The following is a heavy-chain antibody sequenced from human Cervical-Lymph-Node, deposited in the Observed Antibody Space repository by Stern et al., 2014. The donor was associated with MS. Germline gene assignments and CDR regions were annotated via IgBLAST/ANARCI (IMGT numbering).Heavy chain of an antibody. D-gene: IGHD6-13*01. CDR1: GFTFSSYG. Sequence: VQPVESGGGVVQPGRSLRLSCAASGFTFSSYGMHWVRQAPGKGLEWVAVISYDGSNKYYADSVKGRFTISRDNSKNTLYLQMNSLRAEDTAVYYCAKITGSFGSSFPEFYYYYGMDVWGQGTTVIVSS. CDR2: ISYDGSNK. J-gene: IGHJ6*02. V-gene: IGHV3-30*18. CDR3: AKITGSFGSSFPEFYYYYGMDV.